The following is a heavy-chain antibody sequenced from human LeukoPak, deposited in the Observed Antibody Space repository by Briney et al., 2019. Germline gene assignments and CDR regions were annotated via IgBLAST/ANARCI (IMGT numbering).Heavy chain of an antibody. CDR2: ISGSGDST. D-gene: IGHD2-15*01. Sequence: GGSLRLSCAASGFTFRSYGMTWVRQAPGKGLEWVSAISGSGDSTYYADSVKGRFTISRDNSRNTLYLQMNSLRAEDTAIYYCAKNGDRGAYCSGGSCYPYYYYYMDVWGKGTTVTISS. J-gene: IGHJ6*03. CDR3: AKNGDRGAYCSGGSCYPYYYYYMDV. CDR1: GFTFRSYG. V-gene: IGHV3-23*01.